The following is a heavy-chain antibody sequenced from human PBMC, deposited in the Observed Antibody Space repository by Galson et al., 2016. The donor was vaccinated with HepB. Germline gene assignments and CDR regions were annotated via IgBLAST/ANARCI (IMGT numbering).Heavy chain of an antibody. Sequence: SETLSLTCNVSGGSISSYFWSWIRQPPGKGLEWIGYIYKTGTTSYSPSLKSRVTVSVDTSKNQFSLKLRSVTAADTAVYYCARGVTGTPYFAFWGQGAPVTVSS. D-gene: IGHD2-21*02. V-gene: IGHV4-59*01. CDR2: IYKTGTT. CDR1: GGSISSYF. J-gene: IGHJ4*02. CDR3: ARGVTGTPYFAF.